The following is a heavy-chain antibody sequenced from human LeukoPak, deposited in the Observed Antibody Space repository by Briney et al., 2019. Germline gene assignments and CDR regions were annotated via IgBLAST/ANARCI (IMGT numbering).Heavy chain of an antibody. CDR1: GFTFTSSA. Sequence: SVKVSCKASGFTFTSSAMQWVRQARGQRLEWRGRIFVGSGNTNYAQKFQERVTITRDMSTSTAYMELSSLRSEDTAVYYCAADHLYGSGSYTKGYYYYGMDVWGQGTTVTVSS. CDR3: AADHLYGSGSYTKGYYYYGMDV. D-gene: IGHD3-10*01. J-gene: IGHJ6*02. CDR2: IFVGSGNT. V-gene: IGHV1-58*02.